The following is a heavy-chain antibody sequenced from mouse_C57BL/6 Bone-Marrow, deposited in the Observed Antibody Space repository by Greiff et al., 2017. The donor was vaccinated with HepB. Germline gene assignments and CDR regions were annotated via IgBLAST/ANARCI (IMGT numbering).Heavy chain of an antibody. D-gene: IGHD2-5*01. CDR1: GYTFTSYW. Sequence: QVQLKQPGAELVKPGASVKMSCKASGYTFTSYWITWVKQRPGQGLEWIGDIYPGSGSTNYNEKFKSKATLTVDTSSSTAYMQLSSLTSEDSAVYYCARGGIVTPCAMDYWGQGTSVTVSS. J-gene: IGHJ4*01. CDR2: IYPGSGST. V-gene: IGHV1-55*01. CDR3: ARGGIVTPCAMDY.